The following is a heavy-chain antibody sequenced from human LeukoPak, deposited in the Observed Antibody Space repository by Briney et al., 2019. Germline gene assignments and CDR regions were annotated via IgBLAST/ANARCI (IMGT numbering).Heavy chain of an antibody. J-gene: IGHJ4*02. Sequence: GGSLRLSCAASGFTVSSNYMSWVAQTPGKGLEWVSIIYSGGSTYYADSVKGRFTIPRDTSKNTLYLQMNSLRAEDTAFYYCARGRTGVYFDSWGQGTLVTVSS. CDR1: GFTVSSNY. CDR3: ARGRTGVYFDS. V-gene: IGHV3-66*01. D-gene: IGHD1/OR15-1a*01. CDR2: IYSGGST.